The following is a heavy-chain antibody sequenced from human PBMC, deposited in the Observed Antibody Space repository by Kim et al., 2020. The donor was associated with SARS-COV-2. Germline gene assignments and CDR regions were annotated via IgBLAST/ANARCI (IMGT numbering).Heavy chain of an antibody. CDR1: GFTVSSNY. V-gene: IGHV3-66*04. D-gene: IGHD1-26*01. Sequence: GGSLRLSCAASGFTVSSNYMSWVRQAPGKGLEWVSVIYSGGSTFYSASAKGRLTISSDNSKNTSLLQMNSLRAADTAAYYCARRLGGASYFVDYWGQGIL. CDR3: ARRLGGASYFVDY. J-gene: IGHJ4*02. CDR2: IYSGGST.